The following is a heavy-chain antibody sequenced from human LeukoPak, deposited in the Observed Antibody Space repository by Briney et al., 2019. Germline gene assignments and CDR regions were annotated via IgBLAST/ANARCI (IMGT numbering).Heavy chain of an antibody. CDR1: GDSVSGCY. Sequence: PAETLSLTCSVSGDSVSGCYWNWIRQSPGTGLERIGNIHYSGNSNYNPSLKSRVTMSIDTSRNQFFLKLNSVTAADTAVYYCVLAPNSNWFDFWGQGTQVTVSS. CDR3: VLAPNSNWFDF. V-gene: IGHV4-59*08. J-gene: IGHJ5*01. CDR2: IHYSGNS. D-gene: IGHD2-8*01.